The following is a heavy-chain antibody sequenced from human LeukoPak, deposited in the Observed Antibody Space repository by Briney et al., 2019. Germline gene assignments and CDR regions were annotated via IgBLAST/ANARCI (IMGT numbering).Heavy chain of an antibody. V-gene: IGHV3-9*01. CDR3: AKGKGGYYYYGMDG. Sequence: GRSLSLSCVASGLRFDDYAMNWVRQAPGKGLEWVSSISWNSGTIGYGDSVKGRFTISRDNAKNSIYLQMNRLRAEDKALYYCAKGKGGYYYYGMDGWGQGTTVTVSS. CDR2: ISWNSGTI. J-gene: IGHJ6*02. CDR1: GLRFDDYA.